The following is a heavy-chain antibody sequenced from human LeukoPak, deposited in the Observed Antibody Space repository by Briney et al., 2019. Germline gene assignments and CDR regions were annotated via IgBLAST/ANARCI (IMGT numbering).Heavy chain of an antibody. CDR1: GFTFSDYY. Sequence: GGSLRLSCAASGFTFSDYYMSWIRQAPGKGLEWVSYITSGSTIYYADSVKGRFTISRDNAKKSLYLQMNSLRAEDTAVYYCARRHCSSTSCPLVDYWGQGTLVTVSS. CDR2: ITSGSTI. V-gene: IGHV3-11*04. CDR3: ARRHCSSTSCPLVDY. D-gene: IGHD2-2*01. J-gene: IGHJ4*02.